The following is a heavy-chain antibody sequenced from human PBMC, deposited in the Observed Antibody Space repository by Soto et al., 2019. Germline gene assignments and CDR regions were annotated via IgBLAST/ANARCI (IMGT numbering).Heavy chain of an antibody. V-gene: IGHV3-23*01. J-gene: IGHJ5*02. CDR3: AKRWHGVEST. D-gene: IGHD1-1*01. CDR1: GFTFSNYA. Sequence: EVQLLESGGGLLQPGGSLRLSCAASGFTFSNYAMSWVRQAPGKGLEWVSSISESGDSTYYAGSVRGRFTISRDNSKNTLYLQMNSLRAEDTAVYYCAKRWHGVESTWGQGTLVTVSS. CDR2: ISESGDST.